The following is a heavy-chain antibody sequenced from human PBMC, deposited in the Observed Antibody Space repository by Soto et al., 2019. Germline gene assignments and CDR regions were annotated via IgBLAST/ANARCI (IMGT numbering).Heavy chain of an antibody. CDR1: GFTFSSYA. V-gene: IGHV3-30-3*01. J-gene: IGHJ4*02. CDR3: ASPRLSSDGTTPIDY. CDR2: ISYDGSNK. D-gene: IGHD1-1*01. Sequence: QVQLVESGGGVVQPGRSLRLSCAASGFTFSSYAMHWVRQAPGKGLEWVAVISYDGSNKYYADSVKGRFTISRDTSKNTLHLQMNSLRAEDTAVYYCASPRLSSDGTTPIDYWGQGTLVTVSS.